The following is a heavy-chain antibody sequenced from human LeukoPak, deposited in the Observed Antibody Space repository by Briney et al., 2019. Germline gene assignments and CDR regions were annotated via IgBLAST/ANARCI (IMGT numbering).Heavy chain of an antibody. Sequence: GASVKVSCKASGYTFTSYDINWVRQATGQGLEWMGWMNPNSGKTGYAQKFQGRVTMTRNTSISTAYMELSSLRSEDTAVYYCARGGVNYYGSGSYYNGRFFNWFDPWGQGTLVTVSS. V-gene: IGHV1-8*01. CDR2: MNPNSGKT. CDR1: GYTFTSYD. J-gene: IGHJ5*02. CDR3: ARGGVNYYGSGSYYNGRFFNWFDP. D-gene: IGHD3-10*01.